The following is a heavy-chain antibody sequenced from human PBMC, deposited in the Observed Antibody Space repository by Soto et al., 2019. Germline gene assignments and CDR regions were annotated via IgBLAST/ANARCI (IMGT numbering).Heavy chain of an antibody. CDR2: ISGGGDST. D-gene: IGHD3-10*01. CDR1: GFTFNNYA. J-gene: IGHJ4*02. CDR3: AKGRGGSGSLTPRVDF. Sequence: EVQLLESGGGLVQPGGSLRLSCAASGFTFNNYAMTWVRQAPGKGLEWVSAISGGGDSTSYADSVKGRFTVSRDGSKNTLYLQMNSLRAEDTALYYCAKGRGGSGSLTPRVDFWGQGTLVTVS. V-gene: IGHV3-23*01.